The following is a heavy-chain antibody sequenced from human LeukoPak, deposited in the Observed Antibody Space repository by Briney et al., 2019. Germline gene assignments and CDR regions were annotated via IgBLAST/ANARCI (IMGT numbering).Heavy chain of an antibody. V-gene: IGHV4-39*01. CDR2: IYYSGST. Sequence: PSETLSLTCTVSGGSISSSSYYWGWIRQPLGKGLEWIGSIYYSGSTYYNPSLKSRVTISVDTSKNQFSLKLSSVTAADTAVYYCARGGYSGKDYNNWGQGTLVTVSS. CDR3: ARGGYSGKDYNN. D-gene: IGHD5-12*01. CDR1: GGSISSSSYY. J-gene: IGHJ4*02.